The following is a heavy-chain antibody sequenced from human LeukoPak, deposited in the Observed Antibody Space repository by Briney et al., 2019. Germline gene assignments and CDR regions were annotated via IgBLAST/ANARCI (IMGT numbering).Heavy chain of an antibody. CDR2: INPSGGST. Sequence: GASVKVSCKASGYTFTSYYMHWVRQAPGQGLGWMGIINPSGGSTSYAQKFQGRVTMTRDTSTSTVYMELSSLRSEDTAVYYCAREGHYYGSGSYGTFDYWGQGTLVTVSS. V-gene: IGHV1-46*01. CDR1: GYTFTSYY. D-gene: IGHD3-10*01. J-gene: IGHJ4*02. CDR3: AREGHYYGSGSYGTFDY.